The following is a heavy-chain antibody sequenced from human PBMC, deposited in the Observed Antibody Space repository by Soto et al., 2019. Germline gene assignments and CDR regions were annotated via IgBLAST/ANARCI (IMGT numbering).Heavy chain of an antibody. CDR3: ATQGVTLDY. J-gene: IGHJ4*02. CDR2: INSDGSIA. V-gene: IGHV3-74*03. Sequence: GGSLRLSCAGSGFTLSSQWMHWVRRAPGKGLVWVSRINSDGSIATYADSVKGRFNISRDYAKNSVYLQMNSLRAEDTAVYYCATQGVTLDYWGQGTPVTVSS. D-gene: IGHD3-10*01. CDR1: GFTLSSQW.